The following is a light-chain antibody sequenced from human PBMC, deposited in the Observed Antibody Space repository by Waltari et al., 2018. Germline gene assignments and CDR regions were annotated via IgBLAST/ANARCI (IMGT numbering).Light chain of an antibody. Sequence: SDVLTQPPSVSVAPGQTARIICGGSNLRFRSIHWYQQKPGQAPVVVGHDDWGRPSGVPERFAGSKAGDTATLTIRGVEAGDEADYYCQMWNSFSDHWVVGGGTKLTVL. CDR3: QMWNSFSDHWV. V-gene: IGLV3-21*02. CDR2: DDW. CDR1: NLRFRS. J-gene: IGLJ3*02.